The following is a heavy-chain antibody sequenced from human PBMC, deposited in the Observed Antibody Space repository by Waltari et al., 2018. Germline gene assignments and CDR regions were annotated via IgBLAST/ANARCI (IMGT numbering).Heavy chain of an antibody. V-gene: IGHV3-33*08. CDR1: GFPFREYG. CDR3: SKPLQFSNVFEV. D-gene: IGHD3-16*01. J-gene: IGHJ6*02. Sequence: QVELVESGGDVVQTGRSLRLSCATSGFPFREYGMHWLRQVPGKGRGWVAHIWHDGSKKYYADSVKGRFTISRDNSKNTVYLQISNLRPEDTAMYFCSKPLQFSNVFEVWGQGTRVIVSS. CDR2: IWHDGSKK.